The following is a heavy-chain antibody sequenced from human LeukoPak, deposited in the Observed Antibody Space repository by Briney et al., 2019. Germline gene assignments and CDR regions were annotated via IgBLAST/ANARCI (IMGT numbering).Heavy chain of an antibody. D-gene: IGHD3-22*01. CDR2: IIPIFGTA. CDR3: ARPSSGYYGYFDY. J-gene: IGHJ4*02. CDR1: GGTFSSYA. V-gene: IGHV1-69*06. Sequence: SVKDSCKASGGTFSSYAISWVRQAPGQGLEWMGGIIPIFGTANYAQKFQGRVTITADKSTSTAYMELSSLRSEDTAVYYCARPSSGYYGYFDYWGQGTLVTVSS.